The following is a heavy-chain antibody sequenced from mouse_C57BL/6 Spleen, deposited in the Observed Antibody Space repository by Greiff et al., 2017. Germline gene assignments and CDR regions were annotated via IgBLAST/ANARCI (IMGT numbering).Heavy chain of an antibody. D-gene: IGHD2-1*01. Sequence: QVQLKQPGAELVKPGASVKLSCKASGYTFTSYWMHWVKQRPGQGLEWIGMIHPNSGSTNYNEKFKSKATLTVDKSSSTAYMQLSSLTSEDSAVYYCARRGNYGNYYAMDYWGQGTSVTVSS. CDR3: ARRGNYGNYYAMDY. J-gene: IGHJ4*01. CDR1: GYTFTSYW. V-gene: IGHV1-64*01. CDR2: IHPNSGST.